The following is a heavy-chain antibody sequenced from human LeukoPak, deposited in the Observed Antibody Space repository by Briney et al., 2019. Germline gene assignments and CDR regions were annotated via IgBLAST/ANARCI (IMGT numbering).Heavy chain of an antibody. D-gene: IGHD3-16*01. V-gene: IGHV3-21*01. Sequence: GGSLRLSCAASGFTFSSYSMNWVRQAPGKGLEWVSSISSSSSYIYCADSVKGRFTISRDNAKNSLYLQMNSLRAEDTAVYYCARDQGLGIYVWGSYGAFDIWGQGTMVTVSS. CDR2: ISSSSSYI. CDR1: GFTFSSYS. J-gene: IGHJ3*02. CDR3: ARDQGLGIYVWGSYGAFDI.